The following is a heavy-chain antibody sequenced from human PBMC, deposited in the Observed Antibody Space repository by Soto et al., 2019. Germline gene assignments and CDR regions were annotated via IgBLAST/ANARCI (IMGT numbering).Heavy chain of an antibody. D-gene: IGHD6-19*01. CDR3: AHGSGWLFDY. Sequence: VSGPTLVNPTQTLTLTCTFSGFSLSTRDVGVGWIRQPPGKALEWLALLYWDDDNRYSPSLRRRLTLTKDTSKNQVVLTMTNMDTVDTATYYCAHGSGWLFDYWGPGTLVTVSS. J-gene: IGHJ4*02. CDR1: GFSLSTRDVG. CDR2: LYWDDDN. V-gene: IGHV2-5*02.